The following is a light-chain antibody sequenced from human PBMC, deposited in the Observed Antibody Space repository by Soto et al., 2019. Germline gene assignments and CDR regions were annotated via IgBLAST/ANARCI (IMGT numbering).Light chain of an antibody. CDR3: VAWDDSLNGFV. V-gene: IGLV1-44*01. Sequence: QSVLTQPPSASGTPGQKVTISCSGGSSNIGGYTVNWYQQLPGTAPRLLIYDNNRRPSGVPDRFSGSKSGTSASLAISGLQSEDEADYYCVAWDDSLNGFVFGTGTKLTVL. CDR1: SSNIGGYT. J-gene: IGLJ1*01. CDR2: DNN.